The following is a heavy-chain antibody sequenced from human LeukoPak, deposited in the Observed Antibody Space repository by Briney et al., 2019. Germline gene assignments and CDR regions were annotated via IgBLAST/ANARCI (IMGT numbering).Heavy chain of an antibody. D-gene: IGHD3-10*01. CDR3: ARWAPSLWSFDY. V-gene: IGHV4-59*01. J-gene: IGHJ4*02. CDR1: GVSISSYY. CDR2: IYYSGST. Sequence: PSETLSLTCTVSGVSISSYYWSWIRQPPGKGLEWIGYIYYSGSTNYNPSLKSRVTISVDTSKNQFSLKLSSVTAADTAVYYCARWAPSLWSFDYWGQGTLVTVSS.